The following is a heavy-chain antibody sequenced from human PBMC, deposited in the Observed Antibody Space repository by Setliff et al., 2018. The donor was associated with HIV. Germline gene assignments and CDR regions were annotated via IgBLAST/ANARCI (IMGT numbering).Heavy chain of an antibody. V-gene: IGHV4-59*01. CDR3: ARNPCSGGSCPDAFDI. Sequence: LSLTCAVYGGSFSGYCWSWIRQPPGKGLEWIGYIYYSGSTNYNPSLKSRVTISVDTSKNQFSLKLSSVTAADTAVYYCARNPCSGGSCPDAFDIWGQGTMVTVSS. CDR2: IYYSGST. CDR1: GGSFSGYC. J-gene: IGHJ3*02. D-gene: IGHD2-15*01.